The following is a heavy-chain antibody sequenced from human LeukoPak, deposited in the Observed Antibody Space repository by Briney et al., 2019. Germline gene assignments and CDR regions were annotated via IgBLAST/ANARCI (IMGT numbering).Heavy chain of an antibody. J-gene: IGHJ5*02. CDR2: IYSGGST. Sequence: GGSLRLSCAASGFTVSSNYMSWVRQAPGKGLEWVSVIYSGGSTYYEDSVKGRFTISRDNSKNTLYLQMNSLRAEDTAVYYCARDRRHYGSGSYWFDPWGQGTLVTVSS. V-gene: IGHV3-66*02. D-gene: IGHD3-10*01. CDR1: GFTVSSNY. CDR3: ARDRRHYGSGSYWFDP.